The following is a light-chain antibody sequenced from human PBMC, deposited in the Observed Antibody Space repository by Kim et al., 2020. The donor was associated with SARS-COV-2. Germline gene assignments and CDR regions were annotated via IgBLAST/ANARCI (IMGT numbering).Light chain of an antibody. V-gene: IGLV3-19*01. CDR3: RSRDSSGNEWV. J-gene: IGLJ3*02. Sequence: AVGQTVRMTCQGDSLRNYFASWYQQKPGQAPILVFYGKNNRHAGIPDRLSGASSGDTASLAITGAQAEDEADYYCRSRDSSGNEWVFGGGTQLT. CDR2: GKN. CDR1: SLRNYF.